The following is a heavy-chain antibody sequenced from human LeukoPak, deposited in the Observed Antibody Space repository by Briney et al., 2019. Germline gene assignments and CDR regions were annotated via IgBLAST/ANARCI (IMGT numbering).Heavy chain of an antibody. Sequence: PSEPLSLTCAVSGASIRSSGAFWGGFRRPPGKGLELLGTLSHSGPTPLPPSPKHRVRISTDTPMNTLALTLTCWTAAHASIYDCARDLGNWLIDYWGHRTLFTVSS. CDR2: LSHSGPT. J-gene: IGHJ4*01. D-gene: IGHD1-1*01. CDR1: GASIRSSGAF. CDR3: ARDLGNWLIDY. V-gene: IGHV4-39*06.